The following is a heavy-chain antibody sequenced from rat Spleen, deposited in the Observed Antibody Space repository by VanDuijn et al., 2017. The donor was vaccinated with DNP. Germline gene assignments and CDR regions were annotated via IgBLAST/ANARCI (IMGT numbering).Heavy chain of an antibody. Sequence: EVQLVESGGDLVQPGRSLKLSCVASGFTFNNYWMTWVRQAPKKGLEWVATISYDGSSTYYRDSVKGRFTISRDNAKSTLDLQMDSLRSEDTATYYCARHDSDGTYYFFAMDAWGQGTSVTVSS. CDR1: GFTFNNYW. CDR3: ARHDSDGTYYFFAMDA. J-gene: IGHJ4*01. CDR2: ISYDGSST. V-gene: IGHV5-7*01. D-gene: IGHD1-12*02.